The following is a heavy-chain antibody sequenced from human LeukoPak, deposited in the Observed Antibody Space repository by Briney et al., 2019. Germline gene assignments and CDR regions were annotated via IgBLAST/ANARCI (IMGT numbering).Heavy chain of an antibody. CDR1: GYTFTSYY. D-gene: IGHD4-23*01. Sequence: ASVKVSCKASGYTFTSYYMHWVRQAPGQGREWMGLINPSGGSISYAQKFQGRVTMTRDTSTSTVYMELSRLRSEDTAVYYCARDLESQDYGGISGWFDPWGQGTLVTVSS. CDR3: ARDLESQDYGGISGWFDP. J-gene: IGHJ5*02. CDR2: INPSGGSI. V-gene: IGHV1-46*01.